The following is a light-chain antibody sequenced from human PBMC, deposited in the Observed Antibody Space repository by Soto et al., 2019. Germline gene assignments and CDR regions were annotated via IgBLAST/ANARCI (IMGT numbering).Light chain of an antibody. CDR1: QSVGKNF. J-gene: IGKJ4*01. Sequence: ENVLTQSPGTLSLSPGEKATLSCRASQSVGKNFLAWYQQKPGQAPRLLIYGASSRATGTPDRFSGSGSGTDFTFTISRLEPEDFAVYFCQQYASSPLTFGGGTKVEIK. V-gene: IGKV3-20*01. CDR2: GAS. CDR3: QQYASSPLT.